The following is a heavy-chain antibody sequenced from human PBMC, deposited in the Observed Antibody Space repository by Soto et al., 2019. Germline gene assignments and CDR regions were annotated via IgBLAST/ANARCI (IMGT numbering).Heavy chain of an antibody. CDR2: INDRGSI. J-gene: IGHJ2*01. CDR1: GGSFSGYY. D-gene: IGHD3-9*01. Sequence: QVQLQQWGAGPLRPLETLSLTCGVSGGSFSGYYWAWIRQSPGKGLEWIGEINDRGSINYNPSLKRRVRISVETSKNHYSLNLRAVTAADTAVYYCARESHDILTGPPWVWYFDLWGRGTLVTVSS. CDR3: ARESHDILTGPPWVWYFDL. V-gene: IGHV4-34*01.